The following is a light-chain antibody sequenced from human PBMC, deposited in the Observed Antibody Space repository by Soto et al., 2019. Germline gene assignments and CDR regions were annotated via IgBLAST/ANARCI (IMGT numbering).Light chain of an antibody. CDR1: QSISSW. CDR2: DAS. J-gene: IGKJ1*01. V-gene: IGKV1-5*01. Sequence: DLPMTQSPSTLSASVGDRVTITCRASQSISSWLAWYQQKPGKAPKLLIYDASSLESGVPSRFSGSGSGTEFTLTISSLQPDDFATYYCQQYNSYSATFGQGTKVEIK. CDR3: QQYNSYSAT.